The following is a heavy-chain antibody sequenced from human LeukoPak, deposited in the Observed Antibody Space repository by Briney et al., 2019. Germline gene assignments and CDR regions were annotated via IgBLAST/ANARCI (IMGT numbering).Heavy chain of an antibody. CDR1: GYSFTSYW. Sequence: GESLKISCKGSGYSFTSYWIGWVRQMPGKGLEWMGIIYPGDSDTRYSPSFQGQVTISADKSISTAYLQWSSLKASDTAMYYCATARDSGHDLFFHPLDYWGQGTLVTVSS. V-gene: IGHV5-51*03. J-gene: IGHJ4*02. CDR3: ATARDSGHDLFFHPLDY. D-gene: IGHD5-12*01. CDR2: IYPGDSDT.